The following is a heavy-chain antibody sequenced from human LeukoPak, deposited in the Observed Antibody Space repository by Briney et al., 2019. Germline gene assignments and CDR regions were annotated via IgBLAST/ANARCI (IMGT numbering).Heavy chain of an antibody. J-gene: IGHJ4*02. CDR3: ARDKLRFLEWLPMVRDHRVGYFDY. V-gene: IGHV1-69*05. CDR1: GGTFSSYA. Sequence: GSSVKVSCKASGGTFSSYAISWVRQAPGQGLEWMGGIIPIFGTANYAQKFQGRVTITTDESTSTAYMELSSLRSEDTAVYYCARDKLRFLEWLPMVRDHRVGYFDYWGQGTLVTVSS. CDR2: IIPIFGTA. D-gene: IGHD3-3*01.